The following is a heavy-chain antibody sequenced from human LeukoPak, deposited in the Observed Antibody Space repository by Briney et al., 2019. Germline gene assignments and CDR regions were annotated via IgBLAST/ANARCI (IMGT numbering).Heavy chain of an antibody. D-gene: IGHD4/OR15-4a*01. V-gene: IGHV3-7*03. J-gene: IGHJ4*02. CDR2: IKQDGSEK. CDR3: AQRPNYYFDY. Sequence: GGSLRLSCEASGFTFSGYWMSWVRQAPGKGLEWVANIKQDGSEKQYADSVKGRFTISRDNSKNTLYLQMNSLRAEDTAVYYCAQRPNYYFDYWGQGTLVTVSS. CDR1: GFTFSGYW.